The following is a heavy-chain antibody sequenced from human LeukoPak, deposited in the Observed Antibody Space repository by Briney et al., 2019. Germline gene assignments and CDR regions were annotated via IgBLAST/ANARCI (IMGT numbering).Heavy chain of an antibody. CDR1: GGSISSSSYY. CDR2: IYYSGST. Sequence: SETLSLTCTVSGGSISSSSYYWGWIRLPPGKGLEWIGSIYYSGSTYYNPSLKSRVTVSVDTSKNQFSLKLSSVTAADTAVYYCARDPIYDFWSGYYGRAGYFDYWGQGTLVTVSS. D-gene: IGHD3-3*01. CDR3: ARDPIYDFWSGYYGRAGYFDY. J-gene: IGHJ4*02. V-gene: IGHV4-39*07.